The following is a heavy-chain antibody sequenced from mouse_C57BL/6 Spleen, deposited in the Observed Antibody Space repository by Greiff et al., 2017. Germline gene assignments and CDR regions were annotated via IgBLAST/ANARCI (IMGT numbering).Heavy chain of an antibody. J-gene: IGHJ4*01. CDR3: APVVATYYYAMDY. CDR1: GYTFTDYY. V-gene: IGHV1-26*01. D-gene: IGHD1-1*01. Sequence: VQLKQSGPELVKPGASVKISCKASGYTFTDYYMNWVKQSPGKSLEWIGDINPNNGGTSYNQKFKGKATLTVDKSSSTAYMELRSLTSEDSAVYYCAPVVATYYYAMDYWGQGTSVTVSS. CDR2: INPNNGGT.